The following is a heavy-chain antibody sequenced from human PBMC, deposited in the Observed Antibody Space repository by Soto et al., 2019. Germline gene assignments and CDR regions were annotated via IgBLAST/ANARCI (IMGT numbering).Heavy chain of an antibody. D-gene: IGHD1-20*01. CDR2: IYYSGST. V-gene: IGHV4-59*01. CDR3: ARGSPNNWNHYYFDY. Sequence: SETLSLTCTVSGGSISSYYWSWIRQPPGKGLEWIGYIYYSGSTNYNPSLKSRVTISVDTSKNQFSLKLSSVTAADTAVYYCARGSPNNWNHYYFDYWGQGTLVTAPQ. J-gene: IGHJ4*02. CDR1: GGSISSYY.